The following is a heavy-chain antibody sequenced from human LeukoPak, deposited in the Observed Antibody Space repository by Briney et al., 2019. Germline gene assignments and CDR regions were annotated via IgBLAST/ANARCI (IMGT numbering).Heavy chain of an antibody. J-gene: IGHJ5*02. CDR2: INHSGST. Sequence: KPSETLSLTCAVYGGSFSGYYWSWIRQPPGKGLEWIGEINHSGSTNYNPSLKSRVTISVDTSKNQFSLKLSSVTAADTAVYYCAGHRNYGSGSYYRTWWFDPWGQGTLVTVSS. CDR3: AGHRNYGSGSYYRTWWFDP. CDR1: GGSFSGYY. D-gene: IGHD3-10*01. V-gene: IGHV4-34*01.